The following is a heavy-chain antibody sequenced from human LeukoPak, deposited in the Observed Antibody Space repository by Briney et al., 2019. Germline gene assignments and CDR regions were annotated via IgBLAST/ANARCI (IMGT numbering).Heavy chain of an antibody. CDR2: ISGSGGST. V-gene: IGHV3-23*01. Sequence: PGGSLRLSCAASGFTFSSYAMSWVRQAPGKGLEWVSAISGSGGSTYYADSVKGRFTISRDNSKNTLYLQMNSLRVEDTAVYYCAKDPTRKYYYDSSGNLDAFDIWGQGTMVTVSS. J-gene: IGHJ3*02. CDR3: AKDPTRKYYYDSSGNLDAFDI. D-gene: IGHD3-22*01. CDR1: GFTFSSYA.